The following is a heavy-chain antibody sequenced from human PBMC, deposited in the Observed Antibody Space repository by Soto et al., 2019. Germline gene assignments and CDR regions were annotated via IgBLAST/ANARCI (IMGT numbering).Heavy chain of an antibody. CDR3: ARDNGNPKGRFDP. V-gene: IGHV3-7*01. CDR1: GFTVSTYW. CDR2: IMQDGSEE. J-gene: IGHJ5*02. D-gene: IGHD3-10*01. Sequence: GGSLRLSCAASGFTVSTYWMNWVRQAPGKGLEWVANIMQDGSEEYYVDSVKGRFTISRDNARNSLYLQMNSLRADDTGIDYCARDNGNPKGRFDPWGQGTLVTVSS.